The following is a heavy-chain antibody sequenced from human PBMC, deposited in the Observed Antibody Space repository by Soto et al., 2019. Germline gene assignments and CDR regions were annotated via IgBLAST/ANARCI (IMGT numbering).Heavy chain of an antibody. V-gene: IGHV4-34*01. J-gene: IGHJ6*03. CDR3: ARGPFIVATIRYYYYYYMDV. Sequence: QVQLQQWGAGLLKPSETLSLTCAVYGGSFSGYYWSWIRQPPGKGLEWIGEINHSGSTNYNPSLKSRVTISVDTSTNQFSLKLSSVTAADTAVYYCARGPFIVATIRYYYYYYMDVWGKGTTVTVSS. CDR1: GGSFSGYY. D-gene: IGHD5-12*01. CDR2: INHSGST.